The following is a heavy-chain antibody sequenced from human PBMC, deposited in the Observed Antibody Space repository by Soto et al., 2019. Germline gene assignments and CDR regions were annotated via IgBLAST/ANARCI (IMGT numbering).Heavy chain of an antibody. CDR1: GGSISSFY. D-gene: IGHD4-4*01. Sequence: PSQTLSLTCTVSGGSISSFYWSWISQPPEKGLEWIGYIYYSGTTNYNPPLKSRITISVDTSGNQFSLKLSSVTAADTAGYCCARTYCTTTACQAHGIDVWGQGTTVTVSS. CDR2: IYYSGTT. V-gene: IGHV4-59*01. J-gene: IGHJ6*02. CDR3: ARTYCTTTACQAHGIDV.